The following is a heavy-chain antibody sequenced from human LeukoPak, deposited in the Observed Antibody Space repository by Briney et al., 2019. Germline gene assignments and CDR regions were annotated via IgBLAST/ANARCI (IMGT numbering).Heavy chain of an antibody. Sequence: GGSLRLSCAASGFTVSSNYMSWVRQAPGKGLEWVANIKQDGSEKYYVDSVKGRFTISRDNAKNSLYLQMNSLRAEDTAVYYCARDRRVCSSTSCYYYYYYYMDVWGKGTTVTVSS. V-gene: IGHV3-7*01. D-gene: IGHD2-2*01. CDR1: GFTVSSNY. CDR3: ARDRRVCSSTSCYYYYYYYMDV. J-gene: IGHJ6*03. CDR2: IKQDGSEK.